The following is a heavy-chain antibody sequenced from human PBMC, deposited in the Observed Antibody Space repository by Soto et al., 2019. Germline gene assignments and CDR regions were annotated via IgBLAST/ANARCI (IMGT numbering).Heavy chain of an antibody. CDR2: ISAGADMT. Sequence: DVQLLESGGQLVQPGGSLRLSCSASGFALSSYAMSWVRQAPGKGLQWVSSISAGADMTYNSDSVKGRFTISRDNSNNALFLQMHNPRIEDTALYYCARGDRGGSGSPASYYYSGGGVWGQGATVTVS. J-gene: IGHJ6*02. V-gene: IGHV3-23*01. D-gene: IGHD3-10*01. CDR3: ARGDRGGSGSPASYYYSGGGV. CDR1: GFALSSYA.